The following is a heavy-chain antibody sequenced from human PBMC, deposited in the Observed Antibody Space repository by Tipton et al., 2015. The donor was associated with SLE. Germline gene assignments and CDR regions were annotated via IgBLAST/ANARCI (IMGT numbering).Heavy chain of an antibody. CDR3: ARDLYYMDV. Sequence: GSLRLSCAASGVTISSNFMSWVRQAPGKGLEWVSVIYSGGSTYYADSVKGRFTISRDNSKNTLYLQMNSLRAEDTAVYYCARDLYYMDVWGKGTTGTVSS. V-gene: IGHV3-66*02. CDR1: GVTISSNF. CDR2: IYSGGST. J-gene: IGHJ6*03.